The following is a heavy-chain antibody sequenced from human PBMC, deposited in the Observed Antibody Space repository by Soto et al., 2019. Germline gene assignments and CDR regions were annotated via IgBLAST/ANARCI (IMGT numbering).Heavy chain of an antibody. Sequence: EVQLVESGGGSVKPGGSLSLSCAASGFSFSDAWMNWVRQAAGKGLEWVGHIKNKEDGETTDFAAPVKGRFTISRDDSKHILYLQTNSLKSEDSGMYYCTTPGPSWGQGTLVTVAS. CDR3: TTPGPS. J-gene: IGHJ5*02. CDR1: GFSFSDAW. V-gene: IGHV3-15*07. CDR2: IKNKEDGETT.